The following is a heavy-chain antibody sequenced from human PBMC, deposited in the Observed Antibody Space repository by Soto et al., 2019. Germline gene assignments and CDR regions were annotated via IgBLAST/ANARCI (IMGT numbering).Heavy chain of an antibody. CDR3: ARTAAAGKYYYGMDV. J-gene: IGHJ6*02. V-gene: IGHV5-10-1*01. D-gene: IGHD6-13*01. CDR1: GYTFTSYG. CDR2: IDPSDSYT. Sequence: KVSCKASGYTFTSYGISWVRQMPGKGLEWMGRIDPSDSYTNYSPSFQGHVTISADKSISTAYLQWSSLKASDTAMYYCARTAAAGKYYYGMDVWGQGTTVTVSS.